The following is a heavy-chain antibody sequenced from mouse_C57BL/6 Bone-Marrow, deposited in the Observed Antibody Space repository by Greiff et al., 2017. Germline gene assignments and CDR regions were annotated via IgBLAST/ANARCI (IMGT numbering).Heavy chain of an antibody. CDR1: GYSFTGYY. Sequence: VQLQQSGPELVKPGASVKISCKASGYSFTGYYMNWVKQSPEKSLEWIGEINPSTGGTTYNQKFKAKATLTVDKSSSTAYMQLKSPTSEDSAVYYCARGPLWLPFDYWGQGTTLTVSS. D-gene: IGHD2-2*01. J-gene: IGHJ2*01. CDR2: INPSTGGT. V-gene: IGHV1-42*01. CDR3: ARGPLWLPFDY.